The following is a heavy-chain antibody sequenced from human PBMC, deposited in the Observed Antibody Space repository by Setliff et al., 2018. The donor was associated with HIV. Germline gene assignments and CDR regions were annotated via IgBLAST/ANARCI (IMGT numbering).Heavy chain of an antibody. D-gene: IGHD2-2*03. Sequence: GGSLRLSCTASGFTFSNYAMTWVRQAPGKGLEWVSTIINSGGTTYYADSVRGRFTISRDKSKSTVYLQMNSLRTDDTAVYYCAKVDNGHCTSASCRDFDYWGQGTLVTVSS. CDR1: GFTFSNYA. CDR2: IINSGGTT. V-gene: IGHV3-23*01. CDR3: AKVDNGHCTSASCRDFDY. J-gene: IGHJ4*02.